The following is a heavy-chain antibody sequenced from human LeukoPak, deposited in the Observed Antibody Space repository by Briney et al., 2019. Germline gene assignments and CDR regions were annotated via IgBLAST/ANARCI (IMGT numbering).Heavy chain of an antibody. CDR2: INPNSGGT. CDR3: AILSIAARRGLGTFDY. D-gene: IGHD6-6*01. J-gene: IGHJ4*02. CDR1: GYTFTGYY. V-gene: IGHV1-2*02. Sequence: ASVKVSCKASGYTFTGYYMHWVRQAPGQGLEWMGWINPNSGGTNYAQKLQGRVTMTRDTSISTAYMELSRLRSDDTAVYYCAILSIAARRGLGTFDYWGQGTLVTVSS.